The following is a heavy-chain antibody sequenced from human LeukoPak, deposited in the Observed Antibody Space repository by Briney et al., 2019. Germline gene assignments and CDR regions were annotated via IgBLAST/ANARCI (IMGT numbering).Heavy chain of an antibody. CDR1: GYTFTTYD. V-gene: IGHV1-8*01. D-gene: IGHD4-23*01. J-gene: IGHJ5*02. CDR3: ARGPNKSDGGNSGSAWFDP. Sequence: GASVKVSCKASGYTFTTYDINWVRQATGQGLEWMGWMNPNSGNTGCAQKFQGRVTMTRNTSISTAYMELSSLRSEDTAAYYCARGPNKSDGGNSGSAWFDPWGQGTLVTVSS. CDR2: MNPNSGNT.